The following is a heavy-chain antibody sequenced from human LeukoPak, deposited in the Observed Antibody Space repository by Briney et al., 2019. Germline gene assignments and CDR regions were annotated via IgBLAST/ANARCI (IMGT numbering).Heavy chain of an antibody. V-gene: IGHV1-2*02. D-gene: IGHD3-16*01. CDR1: GYTLTELS. CDR3: ARESGGVYSRYQPSLSSNWFDP. Sequence: ASVKVSCKVSGYTLTELSMHWVRQAPGQGLEWMGWINPNSGGTNYAQKFQGRVTMTRDTSISTAYMELSRLRSDDTAVYYCARESGGVYSRYQPSLSSNWFDPWGQGTLVTVSS. CDR2: INPNSGGT. J-gene: IGHJ5*02.